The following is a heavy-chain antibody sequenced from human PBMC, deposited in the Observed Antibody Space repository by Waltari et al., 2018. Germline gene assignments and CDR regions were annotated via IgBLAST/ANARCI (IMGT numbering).Heavy chain of an antibody. D-gene: IGHD3-10*01. Sequence: QVQLQQWGAGLLKPSETLSLTCAVYGGSFSGYSWSWIRQPPGTGLEWIGEINHSGSTNYNPSLKSRVTISVDTSKNQFSLKLSSVTAADTAVYYCARVGPMVRGVIIKVRYFDLWGRGTLVTVSS. J-gene: IGHJ2*01. CDR1: GGSFSGYS. CDR3: ARVGPMVRGVIIKVRYFDL. CDR2: INHSGST. V-gene: IGHV4-34*01.